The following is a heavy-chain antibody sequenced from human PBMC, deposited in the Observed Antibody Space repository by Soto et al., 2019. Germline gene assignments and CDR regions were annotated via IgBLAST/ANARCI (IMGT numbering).Heavy chain of an antibody. CDR1: GFTFSSYW. CDR2: IKGDGITT. D-gene: IGHD3-3*01. Sequence: EVQLVESGGGLVQPGGSLRLSCAASGFTFSSYWIHWVRQAPGKGLVWVSRIKGDGITTNYADSVKGRVTISRDNAKNTVYLQVNSLRAEDTALYYCARGAFGAYYFDYWGQGTLVTVSS. CDR3: ARGAFGAYYFDY. V-gene: IGHV3-74*01. J-gene: IGHJ4*02.